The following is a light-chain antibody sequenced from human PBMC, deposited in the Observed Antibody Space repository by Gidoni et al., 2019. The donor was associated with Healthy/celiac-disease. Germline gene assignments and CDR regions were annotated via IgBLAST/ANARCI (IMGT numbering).Light chain of an antibody. Sequence: EIVLTQSPGTLSLSPGERATLACRASQSVSSSYLAWYQQKPGQAPRLLIDGASSRATGIPDRFRGSGSGTDFTLTISRLEPEDFAVCYCQQYGSSPRYTFGQGTKLEIK. CDR2: GAS. V-gene: IGKV3-20*01. CDR1: QSVSSSY. CDR3: QQYGSSPRYT. J-gene: IGKJ2*01.